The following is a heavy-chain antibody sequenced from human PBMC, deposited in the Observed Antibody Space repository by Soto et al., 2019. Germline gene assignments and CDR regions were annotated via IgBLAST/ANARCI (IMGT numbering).Heavy chain of an antibody. V-gene: IGHV4-59*01. J-gene: IGHJ4*02. CDR2: IYYSGST. D-gene: IGHD3-22*01. Sequence: SETLSLTCTVSGGPISSYYWSWIRQPPGKGLEWIGYIYYSGSTNYNPSLKSRVTISVDTSKNQFSLKLSSVTAADTAVYYCARVTYDSSGYPHLDYWGQGTLVTVSS. CDR1: GGPISSYY. CDR3: ARVTYDSSGYPHLDY.